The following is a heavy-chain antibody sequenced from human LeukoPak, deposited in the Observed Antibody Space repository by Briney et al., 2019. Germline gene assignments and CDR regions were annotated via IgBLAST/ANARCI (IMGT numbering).Heavy chain of an antibody. J-gene: IGHJ6*03. CDR1: GFTFSSYG. CDR3: AKDGYYYDSSGYYYSTTYYYYYYMDV. Sequence: GGSLRLSCAASGFTFSSYGMHWVRQAPGKGLEWVAFIRYDGSNKYYADSVKGRFTISRDNSKNTLYLQMNSLRAEDTAVYYCAKDGYYYDSSGYYYSTTYYYYYYMDVWGKGTTVTVSS. V-gene: IGHV3-30*02. CDR2: IRYDGSNK. D-gene: IGHD3-22*01.